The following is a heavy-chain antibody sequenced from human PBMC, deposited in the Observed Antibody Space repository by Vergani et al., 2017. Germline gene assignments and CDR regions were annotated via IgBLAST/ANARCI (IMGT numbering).Heavy chain of an antibody. V-gene: IGHV3-30-3*01. CDR2: ISYDGSNK. Sequence: QVQLVESGGGVVQPGRSLRLSCAASGFTFRSYAMHWVRQAPGKGLEWVAVISYDGSNKYYADSVKGRFTISRDNSKNTLYLQMNSLRAEDTAVYYCARENVETTALDYWGQGTLVTVSS. J-gene: IGHJ4*02. CDR3: ARENVETTALDY. D-gene: IGHD4-17*01. CDR1: GFTFRSYA.